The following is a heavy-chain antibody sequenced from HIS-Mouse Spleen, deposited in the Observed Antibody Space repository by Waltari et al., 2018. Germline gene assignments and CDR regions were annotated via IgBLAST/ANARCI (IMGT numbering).Heavy chain of an antibody. J-gene: IGHJ2*01. D-gene: IGHD6-13*01. CDR2: IYYSGST. Sequence: QLQLQESGPGLVKPSETLSLTCTVSGGPISSSSYYWGWIRQPPGKGLEWIGSIYYSGSTNYNPSLKSRVTISVDTSKNQFSLKLGSVTAADTAVYYCAREIPYSSSWYDWYFDLWGRGTLVTVSS. CDR1: GGPISSSSYY. V-gene: IGHV4-39*07. CDR3: AREIPYSSSWYDWYFDL.